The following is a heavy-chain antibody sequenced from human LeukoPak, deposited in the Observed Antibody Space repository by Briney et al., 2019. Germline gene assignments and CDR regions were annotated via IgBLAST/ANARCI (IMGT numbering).Heavy chain of an antibody. V-gene: IGHV3-33*01. CDR1: GFTFSSYG. CDR2: IWYDGSNK. J-gene: IGHJ3*02. Sequence: GGSLRLSCAASGFTFSSYGMHWVRQAPGKGLEWVAVIWYDGSNKYYADSVKGRFTISRDNSKNTLYLQMNSLRAEDTAVYYCARGSPYYYDSSGYLGAFDIWGQGTMVTVSS. D-gene: IGHD3-22*01. CDR3: ARGSPYYYDSSGYLGAFDI.